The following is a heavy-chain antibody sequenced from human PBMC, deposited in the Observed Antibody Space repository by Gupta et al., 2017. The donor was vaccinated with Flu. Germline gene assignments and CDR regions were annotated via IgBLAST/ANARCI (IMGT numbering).Heavy chain of an antibody. J-gene: IGHJ4*02. V-gene: IGHV4-59*01. CDR3: ARASDGVGPDH. D-gene: IGHD2-8*01. Sequence: QVQLQESGPGLVKPSETLFLTCTVSDGSITGYYWSWIRQPPGKGLDWIGYIHYTGRTYYNPSLKSRLTISLDTSKNQFFLMLNSVTAADTAVYYCARASDGVGPDHWGQGTLVTVSS. CDR2: IHYTGRT. CDR1: DGSITGYY.